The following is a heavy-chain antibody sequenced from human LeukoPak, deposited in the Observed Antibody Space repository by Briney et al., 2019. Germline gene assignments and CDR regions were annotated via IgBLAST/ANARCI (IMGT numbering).Heavy chain of an antibody. Sequence: GGSLRLSCEASGFRFFNYEMNWVRQAPGKGLEWVSYIISSGSTKYYADSVKGRFSISRDSSKNILYLQMNSLRAEDTAVYYCAKDRCSNGIGCYYYYMDVWGKGTTVTISS. CDR3: AKDRCSNGIGCYYYYMDV. J-gene: IGHJ6*03. CDR1: GFRFFNYE. V-gene: IGHV3-48*03. D-gene: IGHD2-8*01. CDR2: IISSGSTK.